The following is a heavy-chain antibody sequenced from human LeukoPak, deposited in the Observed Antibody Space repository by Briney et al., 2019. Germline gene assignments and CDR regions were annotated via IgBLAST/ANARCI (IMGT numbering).Heavy chain of an antibody. D-gene: IGHD3-3*01. CDR3: ARGRGGYDFWSGYYDGYYFDY. Sequence: GSSVKVSCKASGGTFSSYAISWVRQAPGQGLEWMGRIIPILGIANYAQKFQGRVTITADKSTSTAYMELSSLRSDDTAVYYCARGRGGYDFWSGYYDGYYFDYWGQGTLVTVSS. CDR2: IIPILGIA. J-gene: IGHJ4*02. V-gene: IGHV1-69*04. CDR1: GGTFSSYA.